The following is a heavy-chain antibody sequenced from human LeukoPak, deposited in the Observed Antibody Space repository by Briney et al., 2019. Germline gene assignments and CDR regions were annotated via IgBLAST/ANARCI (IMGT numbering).Heavy chain of an antibody. CDR3: AREDQGGRDYGMDV. J-gene: IGHJ6*02. Sequence: TSGGSLRLSCAASGFTFSNYNMNWVRQAPGKGLEWVSCISISSNYIYYPDSVKGRFTISRDNAKNSLYLQMNSLRAEDTAVYYCAREDQGGRDYGMDVWGQGTTVTVSS. CDR2: ISISSNYI. V-gene: IGHV3-21*01. CDR1: GFTFSNYN.